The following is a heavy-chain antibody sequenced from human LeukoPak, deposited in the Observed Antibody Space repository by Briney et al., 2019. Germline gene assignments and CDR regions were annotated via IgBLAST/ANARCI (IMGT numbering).Heavy chain of an antibody. CDR2: INPDGSTI. CDR1: GFTFSTSW. Sequence: PGGSLRLSCAASGFTFSTSWMTWVSQAPGKGLDWLGNINPDGSTINYVDSVKGRFTFSRDNAKNSLYLQMNNLRAEDTAVYYCARDRRYFDTGGLGGPDYWGQGTLITVSS. D-gene: IGHD2-8*02. J-gene: IGHJ4*02. V-gene: IGHV3-7*01. CDR3: ARDRRYFDTGGLGGPDY.